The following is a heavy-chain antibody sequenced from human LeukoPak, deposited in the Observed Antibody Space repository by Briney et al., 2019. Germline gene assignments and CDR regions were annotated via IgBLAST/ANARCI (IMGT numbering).Heavy chain of an antibody. D-gene: IGHD6-13*01. V-gene: IGHV3-74*01. CDR2: INTDGSST. CDR3: AKGLHASSWYGGS. CDR1: GFTFSSYW. Sequence: GGSLRLSCAASGFTFSSYWMHWVRQAPGKGLVWVSRINTDGSSTSYADSVKGRFTISRDNSKNTLYLQMNSLREDDTAVYYCAKGLHASSWYGGSWGRGTLVTVSS. J-gene: IGHJ5*02.